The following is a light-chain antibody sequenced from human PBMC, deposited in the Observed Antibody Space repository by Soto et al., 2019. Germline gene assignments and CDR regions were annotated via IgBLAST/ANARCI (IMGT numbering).Light chain of an antibody. Sequence: QSALTQPPSASGSPGQSVTISCTGTSSDVGGYNYVSWYQQHPGKAPKLMIYEVSKRPSGVPDRFSGSKSGNTASLTISGLRSEDEADYYCAAWDDNFSTYVFGSGTKVTVL. CDR3: AAWDDNFSTYV. CDR2: EVS. V-gene: IGLV2-8*01. CDR1: SSDVGGYNY. J-gene: IGLJ1*01.